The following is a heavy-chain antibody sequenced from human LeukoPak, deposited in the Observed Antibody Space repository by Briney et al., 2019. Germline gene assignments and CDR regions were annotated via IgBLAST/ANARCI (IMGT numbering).Heavy chain of an antibody. J-gene: IGHJ4*02. CDR2: IYYSGTT. CDR3: ARGSGGCLHY. V-gene: IGHV4-39*07. CDR1: GGSISSSSYY. D-gene: IGHD1-26*01. Sequence: SDTLSLPCTVSGGSISSSSYYWGWIRQPPGKGLEWIGSIYYSGTTYYNPSLKSRVTISVDTSKNQFSLKLSSVTAADTAVYYCARGSGGCLHYWGPGTLVSVSS.